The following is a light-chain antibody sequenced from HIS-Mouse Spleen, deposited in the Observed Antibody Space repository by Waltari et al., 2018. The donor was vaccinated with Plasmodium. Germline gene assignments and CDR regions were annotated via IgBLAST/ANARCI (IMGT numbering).Light chain of an antibody. J-gene: IGLJ2*01. CDR1: SSDVGGYNY. Sequence: QSALTQPPSASGSPGQSVTISCTGTSSDVGGYNYVSWYQQHPGKAPKLMIYEVSKRPSGCPDRFSGPKSGNTASLTVSGLQAEDEADYYCSSYACSNNLVFGGGTKLTVL. V-gene: IGLV2-8*01. CDR3: SSYACSNNLV. CDR2: EVS.